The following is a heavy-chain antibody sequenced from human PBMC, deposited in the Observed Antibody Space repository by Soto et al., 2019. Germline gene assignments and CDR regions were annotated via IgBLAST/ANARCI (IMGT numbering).Heavy chain of an antibody. CDR3: ASHLTVTTFAFDI. CDR1: GFTVSSNY. CDR2: IYSGGST. D-gene: IGHD4-17*01. J-gene: IGHJ3*02. Sequence: GGSLRLSCAASGFTVSSNYMSWVRQAPGKGLEWVSVIYSGGSTYYADSVKGRFTISRHNSKNTLYLQMNSLRAEDTAVYYWASHLTVTTFAFDIWGQGTMVTVSS. V-gene: IGHV3-53*04.